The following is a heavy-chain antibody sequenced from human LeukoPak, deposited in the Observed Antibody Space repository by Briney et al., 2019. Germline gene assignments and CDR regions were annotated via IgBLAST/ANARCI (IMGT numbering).Heavy chain of an antibody. CDR2: ISYDGSNK. J-gene: IGHJ5*02. D-gene: IGHD6-19*01. Sequence: GGSLRLSCAASGFTFSSYAMHWVRQAPGKGLEWVAVISYDGSNKYYADSVKGRFTISRDNSKNTLYLQMNSLRAEDTAVYYCARAVAGFNWLDPWGQGTLVTVSS. CDR1: GFTFSSYA. V-gene: IGHV3-30-3*01. CDR3: ARAVAGFNWLDP.